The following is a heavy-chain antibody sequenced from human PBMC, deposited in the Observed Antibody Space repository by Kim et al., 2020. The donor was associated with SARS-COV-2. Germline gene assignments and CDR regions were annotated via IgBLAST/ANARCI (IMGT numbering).Heavy chain of an antibody. CDR3: ARVFPDYGSATNWFDP. CDR2: IYYSGST. D-gene: IGHD3-10*01. J-gene: IGHJ5*02. Sequence: SETLSLTCTVSGGSVSSGSYYWSWIRQPPGKGLEWIGYIYYSGSTNYNPSLKSRVTISVDTSKNQFSLKLSSVTAADTAVYYCARVFPDYGSATNWFDPWGQGTLVTVSS. V-gene: IGHV4-61*01. CDR1: GGSVSSGSYY.